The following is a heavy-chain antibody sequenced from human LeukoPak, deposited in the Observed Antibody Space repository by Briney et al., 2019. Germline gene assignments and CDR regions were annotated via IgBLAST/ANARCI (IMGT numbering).Heavy chain of an antibody. Sequence: WASVKVSCKGSGYTFTSYWIGWVRQMPGKGLEWMGIIYPGDSDTRYSPSFQGQVTISADKSISTAYLQWTSLKASDTAMYYCARARDSRLFDYWGQGTLVTVSS. J-gene: IGHJ4*02. CDR2: IYPGDSDT. CDR3: ARARDSRLFDY. D-gene: IGHD3-22*01. V-gene: IGHV5-51*01. CDR1: GYTFTSYW.